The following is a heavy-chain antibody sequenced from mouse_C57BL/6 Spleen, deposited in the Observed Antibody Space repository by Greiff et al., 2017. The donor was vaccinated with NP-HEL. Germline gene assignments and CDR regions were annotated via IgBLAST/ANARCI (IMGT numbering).Heavy chain of an antibody. D-gene: IGHD1-1*01. CDR3: ARGDYYGREGFDY. V-gene: IGHV1-52*01. CDR1: GYTFTSYW. CDR2: IDPSDSET. J-gene: IGHJ2*01. Sequence: QVQLQQPGAELVRPGSSVKLSCKASGYTFTSYWMHWVKQRPIQGLEWIGNIDPSDSETHYNQKFKDKATLTVDKSSSTAYMQLSSLTSEDSAVYYCARGDYYGREGFDYWGQGTTLTVSS.